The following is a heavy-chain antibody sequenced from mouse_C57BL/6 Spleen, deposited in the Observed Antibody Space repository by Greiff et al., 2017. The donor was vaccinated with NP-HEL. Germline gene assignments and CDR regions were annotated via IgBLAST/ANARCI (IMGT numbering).Heavy chain of an antibody. J-gene: IGHJ2*01. CDR3: ASGHGPPSVYFDY. D-gene: IGHD3-1*01. CDR2: IYPGDGDT. CDR1: GYAFSSSW. Sequence: QVQLQQSGPELVKPGASVKISCKASGYAFSSSWMNWVKQRPGKGLEWIGRIYPGDGDTNYNGKFKGKATLTADKSSSTAYMQLSSLTSEDSAVYFGASGHGPPSVYFDYWGQGTTLTVSS. V-gene: IGHV1-82*01.